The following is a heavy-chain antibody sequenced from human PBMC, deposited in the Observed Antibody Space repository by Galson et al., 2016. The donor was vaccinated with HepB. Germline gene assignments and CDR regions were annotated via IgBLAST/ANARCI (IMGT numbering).Heavy chain of an antibody. Sequence: QSGAEVTKPGESLRIACKASGYKFSSYWIGWVRQMPGKGLEWMAIIYPGDSDTRYSPASQGQVTISADTSISTAYLQWSSLRASDTAIYYCARGDFWSGYYYYGMEAWGQGTTVTVS. CDR1: GYKFSSYW. V-gene: IGHV5-51*03. CDR3: ARGDFWSGYYYYGMEA. CDR2: IYPGDSDT. J-gene: IGHJ6*02. D-gene: IGHD3-3*01.